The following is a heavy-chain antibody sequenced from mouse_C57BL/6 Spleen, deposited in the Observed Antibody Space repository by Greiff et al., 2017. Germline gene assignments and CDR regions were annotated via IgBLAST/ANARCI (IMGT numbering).Heavy chain of an antibody. V-gene: IGHV5-9-1*02. D-gene: IGHD3-2*02. CDR1: GFTFSSYA. Sequence: EVMLVESGEGLVKPGGSLKLSCAASGFTFSSYAMSWVRQTPEKRLEWVAYISSGGDYIYYADTVKGRFTISRDPARNTLYLQMSSLKSEDTAMYYCTRASSSGRYAMDYWGQGTSVTVSS. CDR2: ISSGGDYI. CDR3: TRASSSGRYAMDY. J-gene: IGHJ4*01.